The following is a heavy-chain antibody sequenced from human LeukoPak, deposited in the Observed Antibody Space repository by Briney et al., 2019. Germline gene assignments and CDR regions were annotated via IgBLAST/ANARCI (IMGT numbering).Heavy chain of an antibody. J-gene: IGHJ4*02. CDR2: IYYSGST. V-gene: IGHV4-59*01. CDR3: ARAKAKRFLEWLSGGFDY. Sequence: SETLSLTCTVSGGSISSYYWSWIRQPPGKGLEWIGYIYYSGSTNYNPSLKSRVTISVDTSKNRFSLKLSSVTAADTAVYYCARAKAKRFLEWLSGGFDYWGQGTLVTVSS. D-gene: IGHD3-3*01. CDR1: GGSISSYY.